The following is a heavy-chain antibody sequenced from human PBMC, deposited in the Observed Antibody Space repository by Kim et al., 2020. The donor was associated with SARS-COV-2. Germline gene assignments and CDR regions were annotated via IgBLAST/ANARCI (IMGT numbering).Heavy chain of an antibody. CDR1: GFTFDDYA. D-gene: IGHD2-15*01. J-gene: IGHJ6*02. CDR2: ISWDGGST. CDR3: AKGLPAYCSGGSCYTYYGMDV. V-gene: IGHV3-43D*03. Sequence: GGSLRLSCAASGFTFDDYAMHWVRQAPGKGLEWVSLISWDGGSTYYADSVKGRFTISRDNSKNSLYLQMNSLRAEDTALYYCAKGLPAYCSGGSCYTYYGMDVWGQGTTVTVSS.